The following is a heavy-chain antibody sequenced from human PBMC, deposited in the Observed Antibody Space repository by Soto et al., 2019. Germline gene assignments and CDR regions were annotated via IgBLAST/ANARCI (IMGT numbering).Heavy chain of an antibody. CDR2: VYHTGTT. CDR3: ARSSGFTGISLLDM. Sequence: SETLSLTCDVSGDSISSINWWIWVRQPPGKGLQWIGEVYHTGTTNYNPSLKSRVTISVDKSQNHFSLNVTSVTAADTAVYYCARSSGFTGISLLDMWGQCAVVTVSS. D-gene: IGHD2-8*02. CDR1: GDSISSINW. V-gene: IGHV4-4*02. J-gene: IGHJ4*01.